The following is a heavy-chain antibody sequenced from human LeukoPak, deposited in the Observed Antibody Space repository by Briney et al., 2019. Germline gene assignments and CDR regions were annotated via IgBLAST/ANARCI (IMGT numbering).Heavy chain of an antibody. J-gene: IGHJ4*02. CDR1: GYTFAGYY. CDR3: ARAPANKYDSRLSEDY. CDR2: INPGDGTT. V-gene: IGHV1-46*01. D-gene: IGHD3-22*01. Sequence: ASVKVSCKASGYTFAGYYIHWARQAPGQGLEWMGIINPGDGTTSYAQKFQGRVTMTRDTSTSTVYMELRSLRSEDTAVYYCARAPANKYDSRLSEDYWGQGTLVTVSS.